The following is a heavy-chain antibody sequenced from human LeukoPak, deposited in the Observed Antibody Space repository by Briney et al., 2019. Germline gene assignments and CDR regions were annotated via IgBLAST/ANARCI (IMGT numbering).Heavy chain of an antibody. CDR1: GYTFTGYY. CDR2: TNPNSGGT. Sequence: ASVKVSCKASGYTFTGYYMHWVRQAPGQGLEWMGRTNPNSGGTNYAQKFQGRVTMTRDTSISTAYMELSRLRSDDTAVYYCAIIEYSSSSVDYWGQGTLVTVSS. J-gene: IGHJ4*02. D-gene: IGHD6-6*01. V-gene: IGHV1-2*06. CDR3: AIIEYSSSSVDY.